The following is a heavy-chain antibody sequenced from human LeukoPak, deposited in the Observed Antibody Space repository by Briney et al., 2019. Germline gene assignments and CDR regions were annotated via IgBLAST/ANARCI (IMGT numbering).Heavy chain of an antibody. CDR1: GFTFSSYS. CDR2: ISSSSTI. V-gene: IGHV3-48*04. J-gene: IGHJ4*02. Sequence: GGSLRLSCAASGFTFSSYSMNWVRQAPGKGLEWVSYISSSSTIYYADSVKGRFTISRDNAKNSLYLQMNSLRAEDTAVYYCARVRNWGQGTLVTVSS. CDR3: ARVRN.